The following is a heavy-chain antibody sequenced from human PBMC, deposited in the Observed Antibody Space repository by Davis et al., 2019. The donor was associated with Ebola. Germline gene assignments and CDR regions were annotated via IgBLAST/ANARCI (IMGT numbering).Heavy chain of an antibody. CDR2: VISNSGGT. D-gene: IGHD2-2*01. CDR3: ARGHKYAHEY. CDR1: GYTFTDYN. J-gene: IGHJ4*02. V-gene: IGHV1-2*06. Sequence: ASVKVSCKASGYTFTDYNLHWVRQAPGQGLEWMGRVISNSGGTNYAQKFQGRVTMTRDTSISTVYMELSSLRYDDTADYYCARGHKYAHEYWGQGTLVTVSS.